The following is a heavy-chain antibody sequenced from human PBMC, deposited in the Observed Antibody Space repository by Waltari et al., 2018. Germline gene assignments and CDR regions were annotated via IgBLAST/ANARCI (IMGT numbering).Heavy chain of an antibody. Sequence: QVQLQQWGAGLLKPSETLSLTCAVSGGSFSGYFWNWIRQAPGQGLEWIAEIDQSGSTNYNPSLKSRVTISLDMSKNLFSLNLSSVTAADTAVFFCARGASVVTPWRRIMDVWGQGTTVTVSS. CDR1: GGSFSGYF. V-gene: IGHV4-34*01. J-gene: IGHJ6*02. CDR2: IDQSGST. D-gene: IGHD2-21*02. CDR3: ARGASVVTPWRRIMDV.